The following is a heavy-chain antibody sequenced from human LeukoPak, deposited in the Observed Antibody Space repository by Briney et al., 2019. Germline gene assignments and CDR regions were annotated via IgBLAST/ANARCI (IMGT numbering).Heavy chain of an antibody. CDR2: IKQDGSEK. J-gene: IGHJ4*02. Sequence: GGSLRLSCAASGFTFSSYWMSWVRQAPGKGLEWVANIKQDGSEKFYVDSEKGRFTISRDNAKNSLYLQMNRLRAEDTAVYYCARVDYYGSGSSPRPYFFDYWGQGTLVTVSS. D-gene: IGHD3-10*01. CDR1: GFTFSSYW. CDR3: ARVDYYGSGSSPRPYFFDY. V-gene: IGHV3-7*01.